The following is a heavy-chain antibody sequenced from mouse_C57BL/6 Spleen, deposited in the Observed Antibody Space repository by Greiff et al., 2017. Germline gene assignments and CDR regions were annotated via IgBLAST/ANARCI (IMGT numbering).Heavy chain of an antibody. J-gene: IGHJ4*01. CDR3: ARAYGKNYAMDY. CDR1: GFSFTSYG. V-gene: IGHV2-2*01. Sequence: VQLQQSGPGLVQPSQSLSITCTASGFSFTSYGVHWVRQSPGKGLEWLGVIWSGGSTAYYAAFISRLSICTDNSKCKVFFKMNSLQTDDTAVYYCARAYGKNYAMDYWGQGTSVTVSS. D-gene: IGHD2-10*02. CDR2: IWSGGST.